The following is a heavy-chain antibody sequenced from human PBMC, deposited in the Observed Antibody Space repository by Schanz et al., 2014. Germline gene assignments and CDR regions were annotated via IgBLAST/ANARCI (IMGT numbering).Heavy chain of an antibody. D-gene: IGHD3-3*01. J-gene: IGHJ4*02. CDR2: VCYDGSKK. V-gene: IGHV3-33*01. CDR1: GFTFSSYG. CDR3: ARDKGGYYPFDY. Sequence: VQLVESGGGLVQPGGSLRLSCAASGFTFSSYGMHWVRQVPGKGLEWVAVVCYDGSKKYYADSVKGRFTTSRDNSKNTMYLQMNSLTADDTAVYYCARDKGGYYPFDYWGRGTLVTVSS.